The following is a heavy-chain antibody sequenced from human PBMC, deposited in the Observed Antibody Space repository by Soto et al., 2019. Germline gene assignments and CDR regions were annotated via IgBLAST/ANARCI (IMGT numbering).Heavy chain of an antibody. V-gene: IGHV3-30*18. Sequence: QVQLVESGGGVVQPGRSLRLSCAASGFTFSSYGMHWVRQAPGKGLEWVAVISYDGSNKYYADSVKGRFTISRDNSKNTLYLQMNSLRAEDTAVYYFAKDRPPNYHYRMDVLGQGTTVTVSS. J-gene: IGHJ6*02. CDR2: ISYDGSNK. CDR3: AKDRPPNYHYRMDV. CDR1: GFTFSSYG.